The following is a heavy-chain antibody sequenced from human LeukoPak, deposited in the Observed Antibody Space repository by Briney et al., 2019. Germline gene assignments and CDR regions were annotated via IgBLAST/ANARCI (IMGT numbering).Heavy chain of an antibody. V-gene: IGHV3-30*18. Sequence: GGSLRLYCAASGFTFSSYGTHWVRQAPGKGLEWVAVISYDGSNKYYADSVKGRFTISRDNSKNTLYLQMNSLRAEDTAVYYCAKVPYSSGSGGTDYWGQGTLVTVSS. J-gene: IGHJ4*02. CDR3: AKVPYSSGSGGTDY. CDR1: GFTFSSYG. CDR2: ISYDGSNK. D-gene: IGHD6-19*01.